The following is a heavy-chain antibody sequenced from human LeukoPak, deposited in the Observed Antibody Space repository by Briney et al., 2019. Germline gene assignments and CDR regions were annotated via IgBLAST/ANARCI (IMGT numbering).Heavy chain of an antibody. V-gene: IGHV1-2*02. J-gene: IGHJ1*01. CDR2: INPNSGGT. D-gene: IGHD5-24*01. CDR1: GYTFTGYY. Sequence: ASVKVSCKASGYTFTGYYMHWVRQAPGQGLEWMGGINPNSGGTNYAQKFQGRVTITRDTSISTAYMELSRLRSDDTAVYYCAREEMVLSLSTWGQGTLVTVPS. CDR3: AREEMVLSLST.